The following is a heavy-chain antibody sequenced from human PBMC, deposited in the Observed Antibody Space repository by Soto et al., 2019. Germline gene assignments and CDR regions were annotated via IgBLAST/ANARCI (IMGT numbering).Heavy chain of an antibody. J-gene: IGHJ5*02. D-gene: IGHD3-10*01. CDR2: IYYSGST. V-gene: IGHV4-39*01. CDR1: RVSISSSSYY. Sequence: SDTRSLTCTVPRVSISSSSYYWVWIRQPPGQGLEWIGSIYYSGSTYYNPSLKSRVTISVDTSKNQFSLKLSSVTAADTAVYYCARLTYYYGSGSYHWGQGTLVTVS. CDR3: ARLTYYYGSGSYH.